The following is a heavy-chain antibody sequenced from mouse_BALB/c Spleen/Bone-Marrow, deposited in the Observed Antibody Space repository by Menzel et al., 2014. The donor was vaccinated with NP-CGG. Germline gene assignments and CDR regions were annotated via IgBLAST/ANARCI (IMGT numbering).Heavy chain of an antibody. V-gene: IGHV14-3*02. Sequence: DVKLVESGAELVKPGASVKLSCTASGFNIKDTYMHWVKQRPEQGLEWIGRIDPANGKTKYDPKFQGKATITADTSSNTAYLQLSSLTSEDTAVYYCARWEYYAMDYWGQGTSVTVSS. J-gene: IGHJ4*01. CDR3: ARWEYYAMDY. D-gene: IGHD4-1*01. CDR1: GFNIKDTY. CDR2: IDPANGKT.